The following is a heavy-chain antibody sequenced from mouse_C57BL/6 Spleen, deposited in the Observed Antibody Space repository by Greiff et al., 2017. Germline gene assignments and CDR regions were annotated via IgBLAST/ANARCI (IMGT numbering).Heavy chain of an antibody. J-gene: IGHJ3*01. CDR2: ISSGGSYP. CDR1: GFTFSSYG. V-gene: IGHV5-6*02. D-gene: IGHD2-3*01. Sequence: VKLVESGGDLVKPGGSLKLSCAASGFTFSSYGMSWVRQTPDKRLEWVATISSGGSYPSYPASVQGRFTVSRYNAKNSLYLQMSMLKSEYTAMYYCARIYDGYFGFAYWGQGTLVTVSA. CDR3: ARIYDGYFGFAY.